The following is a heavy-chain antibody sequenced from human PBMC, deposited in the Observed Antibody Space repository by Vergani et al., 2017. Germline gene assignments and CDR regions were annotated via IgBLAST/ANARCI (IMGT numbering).Heavy chain of an antibody. D-gene: IGHD1-26*01. V-gene: IGHV4-39*07. Sequence: QLQLQESGPGLVKPSETLSLTCTVSGGSISSSSYYWGWIRQPPGKGLEWIGSIYYSGSTNYNPSLKSRVTISVDTSKNQFSLKLSSVTAADTAVYYCARGATPNWFDPWGQGTLVTVSS. CDR3: ARGATPNWFDP. CDR2: IYYSGST. J-gene: IGHJ5*02. CDR1: GGSISSSSYY.